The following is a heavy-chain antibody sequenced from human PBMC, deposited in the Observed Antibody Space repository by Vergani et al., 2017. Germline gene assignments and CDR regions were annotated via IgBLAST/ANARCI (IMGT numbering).Heavy chain of an antibody. D-gene: IGHD2-21*02. CDR2: ISGSGGST. J-gene: IGHJ4*02. V-gene: IGHV3-23*01. Sequence: EVQLLESGGGLVQPGGSLRLSCAASGFTFSSYAMSWVRQAPGKGLEWVSAISGSGGSTYYADSVKGRFTISRDTSKNTLYLQMNSLRAEDTAVYYCAKDQGGDSYYFDYWGQGTLVTVSS. CDR1: GFTFSSYA. CDR3: AKDQGGDSYYFDY.